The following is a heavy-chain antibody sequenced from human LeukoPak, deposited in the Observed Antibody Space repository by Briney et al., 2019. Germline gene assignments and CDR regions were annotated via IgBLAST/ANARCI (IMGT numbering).Heavy chain of an antibody. J-gene: IGHJ4*02. Sequence: PSETVPLTCTVSGGPISSYYWSWLRQPPGKGLQWIGYIYYSGSTIGNPSLKGRVNISVDTSKEQFSLKLRSVTAVDAAVYYCARDLLGSRSDHLGQGTLGTFS. CDR1: GGPISSYY. CDR3: ARDLLGSRSDH. CDR2: IYYSGST. D-gene: IGHD1-26*01. V-gene: IGHV4-59*01.